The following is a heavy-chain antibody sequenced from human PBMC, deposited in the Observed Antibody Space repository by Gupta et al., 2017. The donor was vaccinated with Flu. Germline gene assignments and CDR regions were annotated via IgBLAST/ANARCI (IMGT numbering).Heavy chain of an antibody. V-gene: IGHV3-33*01. CDR3: GRAHSGYRCGYFRSRPDH. D-gene: IGHD5-12*01. J-gene: IGHJ4*02. CDR1: GVTVRVAV. Sequence: QVQLVESGGGVVSPGRSLRLSRAASGVTVRVAVLHWVRHVPGKGLEWLALLWWDGTNKQYATSVKGLFTISRDDSKNTGYLQMDGLRGEDTGIYSCGRAHSGYRCGYFRSRPDHWGQGVQVTVSS. CDR2: LWWDGTNK.